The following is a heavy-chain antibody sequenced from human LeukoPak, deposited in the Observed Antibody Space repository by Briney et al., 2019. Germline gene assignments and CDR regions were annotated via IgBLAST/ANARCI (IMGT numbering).Heavy chain of an antibody. CDR1: GFTVSSNY. J-gene: IGHJ4*02. CDR2: IYSGGST. V-gene: IGHV3-53*01. Sequence: GGSLRLSCAASGFTVSSNYMSWVRQAPGKGLEWVSVIYSGGSTYYADSVKGRFTISRDNSKNTLYLQMNSLRTEDTALYYCAKLYGDYKTFDYWGQGTLVTVSS. D-gene: IGHD4-17*01. CDR3: AKLYGDYKTFDY.